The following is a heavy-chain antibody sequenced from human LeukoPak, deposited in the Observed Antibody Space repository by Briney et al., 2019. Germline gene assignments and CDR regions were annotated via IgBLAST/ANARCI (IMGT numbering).Heavy chain of an antibody. V-gene: IGHV1-2*02. CDR2: INPNSGGT. CDR1: GYTFTGYY. J-gene: IGHJ6*03. CDR3: ARGLGYSQTYYCYMDV. D-gene: IGHD5-18*01. Sequence: ASVKVSCKASGYTFTGYYMHWVRQAPGQGLEWMGWINPNSGGTNYAQKFQGRVTMTRDTSISTAYMELSRLRSDDTAVYYCARGLGYSQTYYCYMDVWGKGTTVTVSS.